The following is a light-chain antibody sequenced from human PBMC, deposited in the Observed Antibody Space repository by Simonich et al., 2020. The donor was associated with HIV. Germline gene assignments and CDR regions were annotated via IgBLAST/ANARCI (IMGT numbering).Light chain of an antibody. CDR3: QQYNNWPLF. CDR2: GAS. CDR1: QSVNSN. J-gene: IGKJ2*01. V-gene: IGKV3-15*01. Sequence: EIVMTQSPATLSVSPGERATLSCRASQSVNSNLAWYQQKPGQPPRLLIYGASTRATGIPARFSGSGSGTEFTLTISSMQSEGFAVYYCQQYNNWPLFFGQGTKLEMK.